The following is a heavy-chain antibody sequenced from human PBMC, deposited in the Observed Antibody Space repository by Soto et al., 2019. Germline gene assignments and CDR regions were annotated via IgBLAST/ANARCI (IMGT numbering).Heavy chain of an antibody. Sequence: EVQLVESGGGLVQPGGSLRLSCAASGFTFSNYDMHWVRQVTGKGLEWVSGITTAGDTYYPGSVKGRFTISREQAKNSLYLQMNSLSAGDTAVYYCARELHGGSYGMDVWGHGNTVTVSS. CDR3: ARELHGGSYGMDV. J-gene: IGHJ6*01. CDR1: GFTFSNYD. CDR2: ITTAGDT. V-gene: IGHV3-13*01.